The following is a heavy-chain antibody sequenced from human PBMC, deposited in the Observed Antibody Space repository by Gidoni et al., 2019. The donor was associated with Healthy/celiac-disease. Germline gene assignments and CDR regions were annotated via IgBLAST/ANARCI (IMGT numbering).Heavy chain of an antibody. J-gene: IGHJ6*02. CDR1: GLTVSSYE. Sequence: EVQLVESGGGLVQPGGSLRLSWEASGLTVSSYEMNGVRTAPGKGLESVSSIISSGSTIYYADSVKSRFTISRDNAKNSLYLQMNSLRAEDTAVYYCARDIVVVPAAIGYGYYYGMDVWGQGTTVTVSS. V-gene: IGHV3-48*03. CDR3: ARDIVVVPAAIGYGYYYGMDV. D-gene: IGHD2-2*02. CDR2: IISSGSTI.